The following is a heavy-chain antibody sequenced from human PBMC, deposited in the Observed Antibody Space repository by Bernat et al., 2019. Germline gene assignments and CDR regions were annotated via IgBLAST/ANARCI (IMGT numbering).Heavy chain of an antibody. D-gene: IGHD5-24*01. CDR3: ARENGYNSYDAFDI. CDR1: GFTFSSYG. J-gene: IGHJ3*02. Sequence: QVQLVESGGGVVQPGRSLRLSCAASGFTFSSYGMHWVRQAPGKGLEWVAVIWYDGSNKYYADSVKGRFTISRDNSKNTLYLQMNSPRAEDTAVYYCARENGYNSYDAFDIWGQGTLVTVSS. CDR2: IWYDGSNK. V-gene: IGHV3-33*01.